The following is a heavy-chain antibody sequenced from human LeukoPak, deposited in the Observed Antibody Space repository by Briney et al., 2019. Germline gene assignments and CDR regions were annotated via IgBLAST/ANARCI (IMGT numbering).Heavy chain of an antibody. CDR1: GYTFTSYG. D-gene: IGHD3-10*01. CDR3: ARALLWFREPSPICY. CDR2: ITAYNDNT. V-gene: IGHV1-18*04. J-gene: IGHJ4*01. Sequence: GASVKVSCKASGYTFTSYGISWVRQAPGQGLEWMGWITAYNDNTNYAQKLQGRVTMTTDTSTSTAYMELRSLRSDDTAVYYCARALLWFREPSPICYWGQGTLVTASS.